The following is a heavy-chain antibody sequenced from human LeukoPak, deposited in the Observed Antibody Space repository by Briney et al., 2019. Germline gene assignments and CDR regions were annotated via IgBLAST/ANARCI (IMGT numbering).Heavy chain of an antibody. J-gene: IGHJ4*02. CDR2: IYHSGST. CDR3: AREVAAAGLDY. CDR1: GGSISSGGYS. D-gene: IGHD6-13*01. Sequence: SETLSLTCAVSGGSISSGGYSWSWIRQPPGKGLEWIGYIYHSGSTYYNPSLKSRVTISVDRSKNQFSPKLSSVTAADTAVYYCAREVAAAGLDYWGQGTLVTVSS. V-gene: IGHV4-30-2*01.